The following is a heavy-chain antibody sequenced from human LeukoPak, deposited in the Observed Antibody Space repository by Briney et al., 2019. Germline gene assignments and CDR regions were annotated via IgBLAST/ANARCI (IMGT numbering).Heavy chain of an antibody. CDR2: IIPIFGTA. Sequence: GASVKLSCKASGGTFSSYAISWVRQAPGRGLEWMGGIIPIFGTANYAQKFQGRVTITTDESTSTAYMELSSLRSEDTAVYYCARRVTLAAAGQGIFSRFDPWGQGTLVTVSS. CDR1: GGTFSSYA. CDR3: ARRVTLAAAGQGIFSRFDP. V-gene: IGHV1-69*05. J-gene: IGHJ5*02. D-gene: IGHD6-13*01.